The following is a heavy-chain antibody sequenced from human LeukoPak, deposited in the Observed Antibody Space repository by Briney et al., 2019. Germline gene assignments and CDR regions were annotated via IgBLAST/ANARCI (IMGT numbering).Heavy chain of an antibody. V-gene: IGHV3-11*04. D-gene: IGHD3-22*01. J-gene: IGHJ4*02. Sequence: GGSLRLSCEASGFSFSDYYVTWIRQAPGKGLEWLSYISSSGYTIYYADSVKGRFTISRDNAKNSLYLQMNSLRVGDTAVYYCAKGQSSYYDSSGSLDSWGQGTLVTVSS. CDR3: AKGQSSYYDSSGSLDS. CDR2: ISSSGYTI. CDR1: GFSFSDYY.